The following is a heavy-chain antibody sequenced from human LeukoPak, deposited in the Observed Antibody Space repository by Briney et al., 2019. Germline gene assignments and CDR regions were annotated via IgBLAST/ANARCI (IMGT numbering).Heavy chain of an antibody. J-gene: IGHJ6*02. Sequence: GGSLRLSCAASGFTFSDYYMSWIRQAPGMGLEWVSYISSSGSTIYYADSVKGRFTISRDNAKNSLYLQMNSLRAEDTAVYYCARDRIQLWLPYGMDVWGQGTTVTVSS. D-gene: IGHD5-18*01. CDR3: ARDRIQLWLPYGMDV. CDR1: GFTFSDYY. CDR2: ISSSGSTI. V-gene: IGHV3-11*01.